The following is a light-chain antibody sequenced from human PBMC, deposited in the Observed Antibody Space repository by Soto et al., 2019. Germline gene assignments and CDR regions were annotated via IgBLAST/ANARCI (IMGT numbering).Light chain of an antibody. Sequence: QCVLTQPPSASGTPGQRVTISCSGSISNSGSNTVNGYQQLPGTAPKLLSYSNNQRPSGVPDPFSGSKSGTSASLATRGLHSEDESDYYCAAWDDSLNGYVFGTGTKVTAL. CDR2: SNN. CDR1: ISNSGSNT. V-gene: IGLV1-44*01. J-gene: IGLJ1*01. CDR3: AAWDDSLNGYV.